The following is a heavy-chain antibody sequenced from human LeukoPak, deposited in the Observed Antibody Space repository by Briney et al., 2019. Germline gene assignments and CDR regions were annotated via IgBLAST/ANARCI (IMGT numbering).Heavy chain of an antibody. J-gene: IGHJ3*02. D-gene: IGHD3-10*01. CDR1: GGSLTTGY. V-gene: IGHV4-59*12. CDR2: IYYSGST. Sequence: SSETLSLTCTVSGGSLTTGYWSWIRQPPGAGLEWLGYIYYSGSTYYNPSLKSRVTISVDTSKNQFSLKLSSVTAADTAVYYCARDRTYYGSGSSHAFDIWGQGTMVTVSS. CDR3: ARDRTYYGSGSSHAFDI.